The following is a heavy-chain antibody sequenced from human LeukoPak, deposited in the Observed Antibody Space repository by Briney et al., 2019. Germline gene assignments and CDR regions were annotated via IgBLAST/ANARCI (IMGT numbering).Heavy chain of an antibody. D-gene: IGHD2-15*01. V-gene: IGHV1-46*01. Sequence: ASVKVSCKASGYTFTGYYMHWVRQAPGQGLEWMGIISPSGGSTSYAQKFQGRVTMTRDTSTSTVYMELSSLRSEDTAVYYCARATDIVVVVAAMGSYFDYWGQGTLVTVSS. CDR1: GYTFTGYY. CDR2: ISPSGGST. CDR3: ARATDIVVVVAAMGSYFDY. J-gene: IGHJ4*02.